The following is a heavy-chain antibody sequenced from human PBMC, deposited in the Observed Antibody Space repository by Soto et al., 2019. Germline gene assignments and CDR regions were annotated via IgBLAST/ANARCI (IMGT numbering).Heavy chain of an antibody. CDR3: ARGYDFWRYLDY. J-gene: IGHJ4*02. Sequence: QVQLQESGPGLVKPSGTLSLTCAVSSGSISSTNWWNWVRQSPGKGLEWIGEIYHSGSTNYNPSLKSRVTMSVDKCKNQFSLKLSSVTAADTAVYYCARGYDFWRYLDYWGQGTLVTVSS. D-gene: IGHD3-3*01. V-gene: IGHV4-4*02. CDR2: IYHSGST. CDR1: SGSISSTNW.